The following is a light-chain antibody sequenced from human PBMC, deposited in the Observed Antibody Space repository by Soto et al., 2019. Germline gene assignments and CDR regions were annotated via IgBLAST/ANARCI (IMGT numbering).Light chain of an antibody. CDR1: QGISSY. CDR3: QQYYSYPLT. V-gene: IGKV1-8*01. CDR2: AAS. J-gene: IGKJ1*01. Sequence: AIRMTQSPSSFSASTGDRVTITCRASQGISSYLAWYQQKPGKAPKLRIYAASTLQSGVPSRFSGSGSGTDFTLTISCLQSEDFATYYCQQYYSYPLTFGQGTKVEIK.